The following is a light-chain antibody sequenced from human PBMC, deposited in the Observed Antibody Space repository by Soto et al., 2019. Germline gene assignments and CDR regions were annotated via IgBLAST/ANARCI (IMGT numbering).Light chain of an antibody. Sequence: QSVLTQPPSVSGAPGQRVTISCTGSSSDIGAGYVVHWYQQLPGTAPKLLIYGNSNRPAGVPDRFSGSKSGTSASLAITGLQAEDEADSYCQSYDSSLSGSVFGGGTKLTVL. CDR3: QSYDSSLSGSV. J-gene: IGLJ2*01. CDR1: SSDIGAGYV. CDR2: GNS. V-gene: IGLV1-40*01.